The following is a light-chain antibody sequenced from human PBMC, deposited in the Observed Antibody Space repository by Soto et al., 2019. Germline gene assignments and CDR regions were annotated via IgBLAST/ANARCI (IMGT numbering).Light chain of an antibody. V-gene: IGKV1-8*01. CDR1: QGISSY. CDR2: AAS. Sequence: AIRMTQSPSSLSASTGDRVTITCRASQGISSYLAWYQQKPGKAPKLLIYAASTLQSGVPSRFSGSGSGTDFTLTVSSLQPEDSATYYCQQSYTSRITFGLGTRLEIK. J-gene: IGKJ5*01. CDR3: QQSYTSRIT.